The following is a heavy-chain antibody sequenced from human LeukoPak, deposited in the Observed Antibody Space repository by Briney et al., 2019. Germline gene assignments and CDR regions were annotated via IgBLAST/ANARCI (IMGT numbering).Heavy chain of an antibody. CDR2: ISGNGGRT. CDR1: GFTFSSYA. CDR3: AKDGPGDFWRGYYLFDY. Sequence: TGGSLRLSCAASGFTFSSYAMSWVRQAPGRGLEWVSGISGNGGRTSYADPVKGRFIISRGNSKNTLYLRVNSLRAEDTAVYYCAKDGPGDFWRGYYLFDYSGQESLVTLSS. D-gene: IGHD3-3*01. V-gene: IGHV3-23*01. J-gene: IGHJ4*02.